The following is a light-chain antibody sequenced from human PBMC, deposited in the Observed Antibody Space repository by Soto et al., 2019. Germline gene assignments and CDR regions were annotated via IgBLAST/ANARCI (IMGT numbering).Light chain of an antibody. J-gene: IGKJ1*01. Sequence: DIQMTHPRPSLYASGGGRGTIICRARQSVSTRLAWYQQKPGKAPKVLIYDASSWAGGVPSRFTGSGSGTESTLTINSLKPDVFATYYCQHYSVYWTFGQGTKGDIK. V-gene: IGKV1-5*02. CDR3: QHYSVYWT. CDR1: QSVSTR. CDR2: DAS.